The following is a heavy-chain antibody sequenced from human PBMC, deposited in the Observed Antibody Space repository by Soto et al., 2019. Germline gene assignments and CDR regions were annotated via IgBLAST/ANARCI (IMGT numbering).Heavy chain of an antibody. Sequence: SETLSLTCAVSGGSISSSNWWSWVRQPPGKGLEWIGEIYHSGSTNYNPSLKSRVTILVDKSKNQFSLKLSSVTAADTAVYYCARVTENWFDPWGQGTLVTVSS. CDR2: IYHSGST. J-gene: IGHJ5*02. D-gene: IGHD3-16*01. CDR1: GGSISSSNW. V-gene: IGHV4-4*02. CDR3: ARVTENWFDP.